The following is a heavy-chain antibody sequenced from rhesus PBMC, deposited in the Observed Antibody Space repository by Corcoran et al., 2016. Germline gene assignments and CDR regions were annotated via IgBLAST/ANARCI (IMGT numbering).Heavy chain of an antibody. J-gene: IGHJ4*01. CDR3: ATPADLDY. CDR2: IYGSGWGT. D-gene: IGHD6-31*01. Sequence: QVQLQESGPGLVKPSETLSLTCAVSGGSISDDYYWSCIRKPPGKGLVWIGYIYGSGWGTNYDPSLKNLFTISIDTSKNQFSLQLSSVTAADTAVYYCATPADLDYCGQGVLVTVSS. CDR1: GGSISDDYY. V-gene: IGHV4-106*01.